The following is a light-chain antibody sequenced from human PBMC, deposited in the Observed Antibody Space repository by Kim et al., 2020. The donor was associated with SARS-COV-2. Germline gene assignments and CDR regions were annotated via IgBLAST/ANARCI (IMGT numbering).Light chain of an antibody. Sequence: GHTLTSSCTGTSSDGGGYNYVTWSQQHPGTAPKVIIYVVSKRPSGIPDRFSGSKSGNTASLTISGLQTEDEGDYHCCSYAGSNDLVFGGGTKVTVL. V-gene: IGLV2-11*03. CDR1: SSDGGGYNY. CDR2: VVS. J-gene: IGLJ2*01. CDR3: CSYAGSNDLV.